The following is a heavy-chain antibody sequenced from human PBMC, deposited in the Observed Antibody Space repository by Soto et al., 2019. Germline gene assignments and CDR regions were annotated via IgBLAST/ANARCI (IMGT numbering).Heavy chain of an antibody. CDR1: GGSISSGGYY. V-gene: IGHV4-31*03. CDR3: ARGHSSGYSPPSSPIDC. D-gene: IGHD3-22*01. CDR2: IYYSGST. J-gene: IGHJ4*02. Sequence: QVQLQESGPGLVKPSQTLSLTCTVSGGSISSGGYYWSWIRQHPGKGLEWIGYIYYSGSTYYKPSLKSRVTISVDTSKNQYSLKLSSVTAADTAVYYCARGHSSGYSPPSSPIDCWGQGTLVTVYS.